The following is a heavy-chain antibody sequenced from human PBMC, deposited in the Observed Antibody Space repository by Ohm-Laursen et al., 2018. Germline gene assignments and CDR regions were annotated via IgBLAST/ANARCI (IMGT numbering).Heavy chain of an antibody. CDR1: GGSISSYY. Sequence: PSQTLSLTCTVSGGSISSYYWSWIRQPPGKGLEWIGYIYYSGSTNYNPSLKSRVTISVDTSKNQFSLKLSSVTAADTAVYYCALAYDSDAFDIWGQGTMVTVSS. CDR3: ALAYDSDAFDI. CDR2: IYYSGST. V-gene: IGHV4-59*01. D-gene: IGHD2-21*02. J-gene: IGHJ3*02.